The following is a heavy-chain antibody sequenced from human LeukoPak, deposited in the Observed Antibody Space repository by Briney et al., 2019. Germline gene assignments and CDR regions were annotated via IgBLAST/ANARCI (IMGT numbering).Heavy chain of an antibody. CDR1: GGTFSSYA. J-gene: IGHJ6*03. CDR3: ARDNRAYCGGDCSVYYYYYYMDV. D-gene: IGHD2-21*02. CDR2: IIPIFGTA. Sequence: SVKVSCKASGGTFSSYAISWVRQAPGQGLEWMGGIIPIFGTANYAQKFQGRVTITADKSTSTAYMELSSLRSEDTAVYYCARDNRAYCGGDCSVYYYYYYMDVWGKGTTVTVSS. V-gene: IGHV1-69*06.